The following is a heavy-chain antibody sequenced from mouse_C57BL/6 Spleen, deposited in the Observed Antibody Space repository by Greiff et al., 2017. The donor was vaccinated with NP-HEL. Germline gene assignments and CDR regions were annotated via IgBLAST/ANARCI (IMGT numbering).Heavy chain of an antibody. CDR1: GYTFTDYN. Sequence: VQLQQSGPELVKPGASVKIPCKASGYTFTDYNMDWVKQSHGKSLEWIGDINPNNGGTIYNQKFKGKATLTVDKSSITAYMELRSLTSEDTAVYYCARVLITTVPGGYFDVWGTGTTVTVSS. CDR3: ARVLITTVPGGYFDV. J-gene: IGHJ1*03. V-gene: IGHV1-18*01. D-gene: IGHD1-1*01. CDR2: INPNNGGT.